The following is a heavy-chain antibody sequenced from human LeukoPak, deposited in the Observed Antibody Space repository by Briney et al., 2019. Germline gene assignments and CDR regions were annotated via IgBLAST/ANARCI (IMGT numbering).Heavy chain of an antibody. Sequence: PSETLSLTCTVSGGSVSNYYWTWIRQPPGKGLEWIGYISFSGTTNYNPSLKSRAAISLDTSKNQFSLKLSSVTAADTAVYYCARSYYYDSSGYYFLNHWGQGTLVTVSS. V-gene: IGHV4-59*08. D-gene: IGHD3-22*01. CDR2: ISFSGTT. CDR3: ARSYYYDSSGYYFLNH. J-gene: IGHJ5*02. CDR1: GGSVSNYY.